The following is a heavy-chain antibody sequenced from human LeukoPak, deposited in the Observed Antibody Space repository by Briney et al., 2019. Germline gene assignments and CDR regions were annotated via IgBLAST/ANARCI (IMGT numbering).Heavy chain of an antibody. J-gene: IGHJ4*02. CDR3: ASEGYCSSTSCYWGNY. D-gene: IGHD2-2*01. CDR2: INPNSGGT. CDR1: GYTFTGYY. Sequence: GASVKVSCKASGYTFTGYYMHWVRQAPGHGLEWMGRINPNSGGTNYAQKFQGRVTMTRDTSISTAYMELSRLRSDDTAVYYCASEGYCSSTSCYWGNYWGQGTLVTVSS. V-gene: IGHV1-2*06.